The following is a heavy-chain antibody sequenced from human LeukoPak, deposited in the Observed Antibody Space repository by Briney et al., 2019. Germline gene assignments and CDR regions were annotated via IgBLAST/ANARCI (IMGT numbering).Heavy chain of an antibody. CDR2: IRYDGSNK. CDR1: GFTFSSYG. CDR3: ARDPDDCSSTSCPTRSATGSS. J-gene: IGHJ5*02. D-gene: IGHD2-2*01. Sequence: GWSLRLSCAASGFTFSSYGMHWVRQAPGKGLEGVAFIRYDGSNKYYADSMKGRFTISRDNSKNTLYLQMNSLRAEDTAVYYCARDPDDCSSTSCPTRSATGSSWGQGTLVTVS. V-gene: IGHV3-30*02.